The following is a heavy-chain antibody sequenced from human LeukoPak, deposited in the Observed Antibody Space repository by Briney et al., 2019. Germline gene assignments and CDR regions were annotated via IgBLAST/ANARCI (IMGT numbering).Heavy chain of an antibody. CDR1: GDSFSSYY. J-gene: IGHJ4*02. D-gene: IGHD6-13*01. V-gene: IGHV4-59*08. CDR2: IYYTGST. CDR3: ARGGSAAEFDY. Sequence: PSETLSLTCTVSGDSFSSYYWSWIRQPPGKGLEWIGNIYYTGSTNYNPSLKSRVTISVDTSRSQFSLKLSSVTAADTAVYYCARGGSAAEFDYWGQGTLVTVSS.